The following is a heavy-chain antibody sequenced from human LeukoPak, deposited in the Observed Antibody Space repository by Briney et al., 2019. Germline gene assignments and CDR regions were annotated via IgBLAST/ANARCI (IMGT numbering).Heavy chain of an antibody. CDR1: GFTFSSYA. J-gene: IGHJ4*02. Sequence: GGSLRLSCAASGFTFSSYAMSWVRQAPGKGLEWVSSISGSGGSTYYVDSVKGRFTISRDNSKNTVHLQMNSLRAEDTAVYYCAEDVVVVVAAKPGIWGQGTLVTVSS. CDR3: AEDVVVVVAAKPGI. CDR2: ISGSGGST. D-gene: IGHD2-15*01. V-gene: IGHV3-23*01.